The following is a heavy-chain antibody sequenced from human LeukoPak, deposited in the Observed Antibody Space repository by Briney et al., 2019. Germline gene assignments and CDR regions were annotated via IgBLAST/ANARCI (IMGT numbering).Heavy chain of an antibody. J-gene: IGHJ3*02. CDR2: IYYSGST. V-gene: IGHV4-59*12. D-gene: IGHD5-24*01. Sequence: PSETLSLTCTVSGGSISSYYWSWIRQPPGKGLEWIGYIYYSGSTNYNPSLKSRVTISVDTSKNQFSLKVTSVTAADTAVYYCVRSDGARVFDSWGQGTIVTVSS. CDR3: VRSDGARVFDS. CDR1: GGSISSYY.